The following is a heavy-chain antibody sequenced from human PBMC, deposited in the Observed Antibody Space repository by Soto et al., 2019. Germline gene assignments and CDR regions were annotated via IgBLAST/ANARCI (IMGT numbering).Heavy chain of an antibody. CDR3: ARDLGS. D-gene: IGHD3-16*01. Sequence: GGSLRLSCAASGVTFSTYWMHWVRQAPGKGLVWVLRINGDGSSTAYADSVKGRFTISRDNAKKTLFLQMNSLRADDTAMYYCARDLGSWGQGTLVTVSS. V-gene: IGHV3-74*01. CDR1: GVTFSTYW. CDR2: INGDGSST. J-gene: IGHJ5*02.